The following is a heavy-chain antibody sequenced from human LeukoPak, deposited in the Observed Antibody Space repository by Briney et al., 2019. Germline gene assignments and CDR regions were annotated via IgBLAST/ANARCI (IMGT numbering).Heavy chain of an antibody. Sequence: SETLSLTCAVYGGSFSGNYWSWIRQPPGKGLEWIGDINHSGTTNYSPSLKSRVTISVDTSKNQFSLKLSSVTAADTAVYYCARGGWLQLPGYFDYWGQGTLVTVSS. CDR1: GGSFSGNY. CDR3: ARGGWLQLPGYFDY. CDR2: INHSGTT. J-gene: IGHJ4*02. D-gene: IGHD5-24*01. V-gene: IGHV4-34*01.